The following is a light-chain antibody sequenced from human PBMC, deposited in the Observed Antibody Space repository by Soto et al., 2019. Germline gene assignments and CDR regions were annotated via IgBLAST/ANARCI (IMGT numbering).Light chain of an antibody. CDR2: DAS. J-gene: IGKJ3*01. CDR1: QSVSSY. Sequence: EIVLTQSPATLSLSPGERATLSCRASQSVSSYLAWYQQKPGQAPRLLIYDASNRATGIPARFSGSGSGTDFTLTISSLEPEDXXXXXXXQRSNWPPFTFGPGTKVDIK. V-gene: IGKV3-11*01. CDR3: XQRSNWPPFT.